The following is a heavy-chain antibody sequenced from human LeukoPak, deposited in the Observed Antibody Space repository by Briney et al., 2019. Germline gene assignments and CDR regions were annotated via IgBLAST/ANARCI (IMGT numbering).Heavy chain of an antibody. D-gene: IGHD1/OR15-1a*01. V-gene: IGHV4-39*07. J-gene: IGHJ3*01. CDR1: GGSISSSSYY. CDR2: IYHSGST. CDR3: ARGHNENNYKSTIDV. Sequence: SETLSLTCTVSGGSISSSSYYWGWIRQPPGKGLEWIGSIYHSGSTNRNPSLKSRVTISVDKTKNQFSLKLSSVTAADTAMYYCARGHNENNYKSTIDVWGQGTMVTVSS.